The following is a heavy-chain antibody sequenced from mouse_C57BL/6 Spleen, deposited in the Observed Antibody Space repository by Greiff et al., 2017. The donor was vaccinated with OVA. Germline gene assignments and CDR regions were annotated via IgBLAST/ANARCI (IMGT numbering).Heavy chain of an antibody. J-gene: IGHJ2*01. CDR1: GYSFTGYY. CDR3: ARYPYRPYYFDY. Sequence: VQLKQSGPELVKPGASVKISCKASGYSFTGYYMNWVKQSPEKSLEWIGEINPSTGGTTYNQKFKAKATLTVDKSSSTAYMQLKSLTSEDSAVYYCARYPYRPYYFDYWGQGTTLTVSS. V-gene: IGHV1-42*01. CDR2: INPSTGGT.